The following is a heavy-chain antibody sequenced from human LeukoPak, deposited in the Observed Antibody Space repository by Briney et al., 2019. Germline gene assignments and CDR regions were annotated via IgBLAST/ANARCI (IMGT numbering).Heavy chain of an antibody. D-gene: IGHD3-22*01. J-gene: IGHJ4*02. V-gene: IGHV3-48*01. CDR2: ISSSSSTI. CDR3: ARSGYYYDSSDLIDY. CDR1: GFTFSSYS. Sequence: GGSLRPSCAASGFTFSSYSMNWVRQAPGKGLEWVSYISSSSSTIYYADSVKGRFTISRDNAKNSLYLQMISLRAEDTAVYYCARSGYYYDSSDLIDYWGQGTLVTVSS.